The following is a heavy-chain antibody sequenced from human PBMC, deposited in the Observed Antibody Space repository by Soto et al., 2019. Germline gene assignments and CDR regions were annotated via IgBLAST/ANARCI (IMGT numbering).Heavy chain of an antibody. CDR1: GFSLSTSGVG. CDR2: IYWDDDK. D-gene: IGHD1-26*01. V-gene: IGHV2-5*02. CDR3: AHLYGGSYLHY. Sequence: QITLKESGPTLVKPTQTLTLTCTFSGFSLSTSGVGVGWIRHPPGKALEWLALIYWDDDKGYSPCLKSRLTITKDTSKNPVVLTMTNMDPVDTATYYCAHLYGGSYLHYWGQGTLVTVSS. J-gene: IGHJ4*02.